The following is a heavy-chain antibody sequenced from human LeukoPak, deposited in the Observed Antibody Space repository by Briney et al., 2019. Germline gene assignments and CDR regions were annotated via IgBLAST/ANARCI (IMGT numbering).Heavy chain of an antibody. CDR1: GFTVSSNN. CDR2: IMRDGGEK. Sequence: PGGSLRLSCAASGFTVSSNNMRWVRQAPGKGLEWVANIMRDGGEKYYVDSVKGRFTISRDNANNSLFLQMNSLRAEDTAVYYCARGPQGYCSTGSCYSDYWGQGTLVTVSS. CDR3: ARGPQGYCSTGSCYSDY. J-gene: IGHJ4*02. V-gene: IGHV3-7*01. D-gene: IGHD2-15*01.